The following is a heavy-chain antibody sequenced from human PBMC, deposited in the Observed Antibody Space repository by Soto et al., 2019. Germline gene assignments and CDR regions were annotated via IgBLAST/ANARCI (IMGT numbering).Heavy chain of an antibody. Sequence: SETLSLTCAVSGYSISSGYYWGWIRQPPGKGLEWIGTIYHSGSTYYNPSLKSRVTISVDTSKNQFSLKLSSVTAADTALYYCARALYCSGGSCSPLRGMDVWGQGTTVTASS. CDR3: ARALYCSGGSCSPLRGMDV. D-gene: IGHD2-15*01. J-gene: IGHJ6*02. CDR1: GYSISSGYY. V-gene: IGHV4-38-2*01. CDR2: IYHSGST.